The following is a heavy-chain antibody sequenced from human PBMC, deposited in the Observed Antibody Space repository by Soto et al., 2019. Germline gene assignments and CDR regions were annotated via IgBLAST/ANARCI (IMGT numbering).Heavy chain of an antibody. Sequence: GGSLRLSCAASGFTFSSYGMHWVRQSPGKGLEWVAFIWHDGGNKFYAESVKGRFTISRDNSKNTLYLQMTSLSAEDTAMYYCARDGDVNTGFGKDYWGQGTLVTVSS. V-gene: IGHV3-33*01. CDR2: IWHDGGNK. CDR1: GFTFSSYG. D-gene: IGHD3-16*01. J-gene: IGHJ4*02. CDR3: ARDGDVNTGFGKDY.